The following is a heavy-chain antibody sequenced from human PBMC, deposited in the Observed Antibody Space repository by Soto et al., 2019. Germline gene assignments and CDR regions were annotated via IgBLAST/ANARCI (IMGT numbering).Heavy chain of an antibody. Sequence: QVQLVQSGAEVKKPGSSVKVSCMASGGTFSSYAISWVRQAPGQGLEWMGGIIPIFGTANYAQKFQGRVTITADESTSTAYMELSSLRSEDTAVSYCARSRVTYYYDRSAFDIWGQGTMVTVSS. CDR3: ARSRVTYYYDRSAFDI. CDR1: GGTFSSYA. J-gene: IGHJ3*02. V-gene: IGHV1-69*01. D-gene: IGHD3-22*01. CDR2: IIPIFGTA.